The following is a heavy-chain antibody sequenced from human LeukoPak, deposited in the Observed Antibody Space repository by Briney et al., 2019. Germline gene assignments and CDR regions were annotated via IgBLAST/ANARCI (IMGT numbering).Heavy chain of an antibody. CDR1: GGSISSDY. CDR3: ARAPTREGGVALCDY. J-gene: IGHJ4*02. D-gene: IGHD3-16*01. CDR2: IYSSEIT. V-gene: IGHV4-4*07. Sequence: PSETLSLTCTVSGGSISSDYWSWIRQPAGEGLEWMGRIYSSEITNYNPSLKSRVTMSIDTSKYQISLNLPSVTAAHTAVYYCARAPTREGGVALCDYWGQGTLVTVPS.